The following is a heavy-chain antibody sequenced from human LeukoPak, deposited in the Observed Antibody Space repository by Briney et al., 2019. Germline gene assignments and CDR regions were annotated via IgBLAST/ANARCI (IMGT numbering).Heavy chain of an antibody. D-gene: IGHD3-9*01. V-gene: IGHV3-23*01. CDR1: GFTFNSYA. Sequence: GGSLRLSCAASGFTFNSYAMSWVRQAPGKGLEWVSAISGSGGSTYYADSVKGRFTISRDNSKNTLYLQMNSLRTEDTAVYYCAIETGQGTSYWGQGTLVTVSS. CDR3: AIETGQGTSY. CDR2: ISGSGGST. J-gene: IGHJ4*02.